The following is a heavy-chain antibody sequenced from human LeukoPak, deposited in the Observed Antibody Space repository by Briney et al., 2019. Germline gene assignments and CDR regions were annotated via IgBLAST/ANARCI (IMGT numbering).Heavy chain of an antibody. Sequence: ASVRVSSKASGGTFTSYAISWVRQAPGQGLEWMGGIIPIFGTANYAQKFQGRVTITADKSTSTAYMELSSLRSEDTAVYYCARGWRTSSFDYWGQGTLVTVSS. J-gene: IGHJ4*02. V-gene: IGHV1-69*06. CDR1: GGTFTSYA. CDR2: IIPIFGTA. D-gene: IGHD2-2*01. CDR3: ARGWRTSSFDY.